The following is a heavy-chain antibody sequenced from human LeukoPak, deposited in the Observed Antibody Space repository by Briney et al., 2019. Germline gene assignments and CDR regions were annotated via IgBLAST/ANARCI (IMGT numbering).Heavy chain of an antibody. CDR3: AKNFGWQQFDY. D-gene: IGHD5-24*01. V-gene: IGHV3-7*01. CDR1: GFTFSSHW. J-gene: IGHJ4*02. Sequence: GGSLRLSCAASGFTFSSHWMDWVRQAPGKGLEWVANVNPDGSVKHYVDSVKGRFTISRDNTKNSLYLEMNSLRAEDTAVCYCAKNFGWQQFDYWGQGTLVTVSS. CDR2: VNPDGSVK.